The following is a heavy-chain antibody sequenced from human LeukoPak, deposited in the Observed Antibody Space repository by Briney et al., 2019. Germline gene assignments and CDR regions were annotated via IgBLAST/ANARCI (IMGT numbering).Heavy chain of an antibody. D-gene: IGHD3/OR15-3a*01. J-gene: IGHJ4*02. CDR1: GFTFIDYA. V-gene: IGHV3-23*01. Sequence: PGGSLRLSCVASGFTFIDYAMTWVHQGPGKGLEWVSSISSHNGNTFYSDSVKGRFTISRDNSKNTLYLQMNSLKAEDTAVYYCAKGRGLVSPDDHWGQGTLVTVSS. CDR2: ISSHNGNT. CDR3: AKGRGLVSPDDH.